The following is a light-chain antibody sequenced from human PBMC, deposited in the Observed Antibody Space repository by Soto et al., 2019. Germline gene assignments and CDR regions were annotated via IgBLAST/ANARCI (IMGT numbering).Light chain of an antibody. CDR1: QSVGSS. CDR2: DSS. V-gene: IGKV3-11*01. CDR3: QQRSLLFT. J-gene: IGKJ4*01. Sequence: XILLTQSPSTLSLSPGERSTLSCRTSQSVGSSLAWYQQKPGQPTSLLIHDSSNRATGIPGRFSGSGSGTDFTLTISSLEPADFAVYYCQQRSLLFTFGGVTKVDIK.